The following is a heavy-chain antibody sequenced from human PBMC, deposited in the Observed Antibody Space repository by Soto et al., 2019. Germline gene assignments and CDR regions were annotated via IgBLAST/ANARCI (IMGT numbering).Heavy chain of an antibody. CDR2: ISPYNGNT. D-gene: IGHD2-21*02. J-gene: IGHJ4*02. V-gene: IGHV1-18*04. Sequence: ASVKVSCKASGYSFTSYGISWVRQAPGQGLEWMGWISPYNGNTKYAQKFQGRVTSTSDTSITTAYMELRGLRSDDTAVYYCALEPTGTAGFDYWGQGTLVTVSS. CDR3: ALEPTGTAGFDY. CDR1: GYSFTSYG.